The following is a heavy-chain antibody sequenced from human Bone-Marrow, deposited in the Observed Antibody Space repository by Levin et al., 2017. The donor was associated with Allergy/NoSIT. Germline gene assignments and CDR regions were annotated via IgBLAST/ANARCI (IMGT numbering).Heavy chain of an antibody. J-gene: IGHJ5*02. CDR3: ARDSVGAVDP. D-gene: IGHD1-26*01. CDR1: GYSFSSYA. V-gene: IGHV7-4-1*02. CDR2: INTNTGTS. Sequence: ASVKVSCKASGYSFSSYAMNWVRQAPGQGLEWMGWINTNTGTSRYAQGFTGRFVISLDTSVSTAYLQISSLKAEDTAVYYCARDSVGAVDPWGQGTLVTVSS.